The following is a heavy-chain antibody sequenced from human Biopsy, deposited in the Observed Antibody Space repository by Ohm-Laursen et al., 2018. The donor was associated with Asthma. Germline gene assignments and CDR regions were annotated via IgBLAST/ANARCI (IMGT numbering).Heavy chain of an antibody. D-gene: IGHD3-3*01. V-gene: IGHV3-21*01. J-gene: IGHJ6*02. Sequence: SLRLSCSASGFTFSSYSMNWVRQAPGKGLEWVSSISSSSSYIYYADSVKGRFTISRDNAKNSLYLQMNSLRAEDTAVYYCARVDTIFGVVIPIYYYYGMDFWGQGTLVTVSS. CDR3: ARVDTIFGVVIPIYYYYGMDF. CDR2: ISSSSSYI. CDR1: GFTFSSYS.